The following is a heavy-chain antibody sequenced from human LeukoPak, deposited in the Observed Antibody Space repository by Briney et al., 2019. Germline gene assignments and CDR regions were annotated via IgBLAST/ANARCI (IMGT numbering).Heavy chain of an antibody. CDR1: GFTFSSYG. D-gene: IGHD3-10*01. CDR3: ARDSSMLRGPLVIYYFDF. J-gene: IGHJ4*02. Sequence: PGGSLRLSCAASGFTFSSYGMHWVRQAPGKGLEWVAFIRYDGSNKYYADSVKGRFTISRDNSKNTLYLQMNSLRADDTAVYYCARDSSMLRGPLVIYYFDFWGQGTLVTVSS. V-gene: IGHV3-30*02. CDR2: IRYDGSNK.